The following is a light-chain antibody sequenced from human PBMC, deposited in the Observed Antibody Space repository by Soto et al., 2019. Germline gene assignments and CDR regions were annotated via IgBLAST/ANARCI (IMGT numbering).Light chain of an antibody. CDR2: GAS. CDR1: QSVSSSY. Sequence: EIVLTQSPGTLSLSPGERATLSCRASQSVSSSYLAWYQQKPGQTPRLLFYGASSRATGLPDRFSGSGSGTDFTLTISRLEPEDFAVYYCQQYGSSPFTFGPGTKVDIK. J-gene: IGKJ3*01. CDR3: QQYGSSPFT. V-gene: IGKV3-20*01.